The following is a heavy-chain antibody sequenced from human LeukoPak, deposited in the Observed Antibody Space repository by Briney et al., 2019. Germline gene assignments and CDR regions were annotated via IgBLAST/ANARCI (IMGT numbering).Heavy chain of an antibody. D-gene: IGHD6-19*01. Sequence: HGASLQISCKGSGSSFTSYWIGWVRPLPGKGLGWMGIIYPGDSDTRYSPSFQGQVTISADKSISTAYLQWSSLKASDTAMYYCARHLPSSGWYYFDYWGQGTLVTVSS. CDR1: GSSFTSYW. J-gene: IGHJ4*02. V-gene: IGHV5-51*01. CDR3: ARHLPSSGWYYFDY. CDR2: IYPGDSDT.